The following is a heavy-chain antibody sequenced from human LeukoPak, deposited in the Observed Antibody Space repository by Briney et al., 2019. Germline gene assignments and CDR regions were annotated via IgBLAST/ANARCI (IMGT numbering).Heavy chain of an antibody. CDR2: ISGSGGST. Sequence: GGSLRLSCAASGFTFSSYAMSWVRQAPGKGLEWVSAISGSGGSTYYADSVKGRFTISRDNSNNTLYLQMNSLRAEDTAVYYCAKSGDIVVVPAAIHFDYWGQGTLVTVSS. J-gene: IGHJ4*02. D-gene: IGHD2-2*01. V-gene: IGHV3-23*01. CDR1: GFTFSSYA. CDR3: AKSGDIVVVPAAIHFDY.